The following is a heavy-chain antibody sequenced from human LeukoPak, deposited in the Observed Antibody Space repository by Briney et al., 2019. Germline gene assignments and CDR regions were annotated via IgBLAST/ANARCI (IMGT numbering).Heavy chain of an antibody. Sequence: PSQTLSLTSTVSGGSISSGDYYWSWIRQPPGKGLEWIGYIYYSGSTYYNPSLKSRVTISVDTSKNQFSLKLSSVTAADTAVYYCARHGSSWLRRYFDYWGQGTLVTVSS. V-gene: IGHV4-30-4*08. CDR2: IYYSGST. CDR3: ARHGSSWLRRYFDY. D-gene: IGHD6-13*01. J-gene: IGHJ4*02. CDR1: GGSISSGDYY.